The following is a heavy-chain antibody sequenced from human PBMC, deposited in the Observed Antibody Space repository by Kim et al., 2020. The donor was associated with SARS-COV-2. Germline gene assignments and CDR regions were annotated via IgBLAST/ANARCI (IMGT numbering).Heavy chain of an antibody. V-gene: IGHV3-23*01. D-gene: IGHD6-6*01. CDR3: ARRPEAFDY. Sequence: GGSLRLSCADSGFTFSSYHMSWVRQAPGKGLEWVSGISGSGDKTSYADSVKGRFTISRDNSQNTLYLQMNSLRAEDTAVYYCARRPEAFDYLGQGTLVTVSS. CDR1: GFTFSSYH. J-gene: IGHJ4*02. CDR2: ISGSGDKT.